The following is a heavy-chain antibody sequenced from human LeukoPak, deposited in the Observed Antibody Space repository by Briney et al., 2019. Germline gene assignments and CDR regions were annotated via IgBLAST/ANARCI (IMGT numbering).Heavy chain of an antibody. D-gene: IGHD5-12*01. J-gene: IGHJ6*02. CDR2: IYSGGST. CDR1: GFTVSSNY. V-gene: IGHV3-53*04. CDR3: ARHSGYEPDYYYYGIDV. Sequence: GGSLRLSCAASGFTVSSNYMSWVRQAPGKGLEWVSVIYSGGSTYYADSVKGRFTISRHNSKNTLYLQMNSLRAEDTAVYYCARHSGYEPDYYYYGIDVWGQGTTVTVSS.